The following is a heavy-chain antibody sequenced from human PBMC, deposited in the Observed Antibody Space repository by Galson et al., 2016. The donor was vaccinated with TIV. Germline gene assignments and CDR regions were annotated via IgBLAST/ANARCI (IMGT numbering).Heavy chain of an antibody. CDR3: AKVPSSGSSYYYGWDV. J-gene: IGHJ6*02. Sequence: SLRLSCAASGFTFSSHAMTWVRQAPGKGLEWVSAISGSGATTHYADSVKGRFTISRDNSKNTLYVQMNSLRAEDTAVYYCAKVPSSGSSYYYGWDVWGQGTTVTVSS. V-gene: IGHV3-23*01. CDR1: GFTFSSHA. D-gene: IGHD3-10*01. CDR2: ISGSGATT.